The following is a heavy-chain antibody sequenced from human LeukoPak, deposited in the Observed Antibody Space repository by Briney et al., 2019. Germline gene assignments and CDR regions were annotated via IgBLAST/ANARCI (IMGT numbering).Heavy chain of an antibody. Sequence: GGSLRLSCAASGITFSNYDMHWVRQAAGKGLEWVSVINFGGETSYSGSVKGRFTISRDNAKTSVYLQMNSLRVEDTAVYYCAREIRGKGFDYWGQGTLVTV. CDR1: GITFSNYD. D-gene: IGHD3-16*01. CDR3: AREIRGKGFDY. CDR2: INFGGET. J-gene: IGHJ4*02. V-gene: IGHV3-13*01.